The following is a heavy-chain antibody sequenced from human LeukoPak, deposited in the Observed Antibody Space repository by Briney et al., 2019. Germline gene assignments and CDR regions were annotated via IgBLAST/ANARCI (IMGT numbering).Heavy chain of an antibody. CDR3: AHSVIVGSTLGYFDY. CDR1: GFSLNTSGVG. V-gene: IGHV2-5*01. D-gene: IGHD1-26*01. Sequence: SGPTLVNPTQTLTLTCTFSGFSLNTSGVGVGWIRQPPGKALEWLALIYSNDDKRYSPSLKTRLTITKDTSKNQVVLTMTNMDPVDTATYSCAHSVIVGSTLGYFDYWGQGTLVTVSS. CDR2: IYSNDDK. J-gene: IGHJ4*02.